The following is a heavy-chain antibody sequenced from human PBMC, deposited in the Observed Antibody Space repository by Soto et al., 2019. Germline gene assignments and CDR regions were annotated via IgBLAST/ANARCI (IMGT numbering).Heavy chain of an antibody. CDR1: GYTFTSYG. D-gene: IGHD3-9*01. Sequence: QVQLVQSGAEVKKPGASVKVSCKASGYTFTSYGISWVRQAPGQGLEWMGWISAYNGNTNYAQKLPGRVTMTTETSTRTANMELRSLRSDDTAVYYCARADDILTGYYRGGDYWGQGTLVTVSS. CDR3: ARADDILTGYYRGGDY. V-gene: IGHV1-18*01. CDR2: ISAYNGNT. J-gene: IGHJ4*02.